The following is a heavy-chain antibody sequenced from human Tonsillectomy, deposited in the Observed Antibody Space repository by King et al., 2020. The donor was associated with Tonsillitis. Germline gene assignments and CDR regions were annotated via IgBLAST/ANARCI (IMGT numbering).Heavy chain of an antibody. V-gene: IGHV4-4*02. CDR1: GGSISSTNW. CDR2: IYHSGST. CDR3: ARNHCSGCNCYTEAYYFDY. D-gene: IGHD2-15*01. J-gene: IGHJ4*02. Sequence: QLQESGPGLVKPSGTLSLTCAVSGGSISSTNWWSWVRQPPGKGLEWLGEIYHSGSTNYSPTLKNRVTLSVDKSKTLFSLRLNSVNAADTAVYYCARNHCSGCNCYTEAYYFDYWGQGTLVTVSS.